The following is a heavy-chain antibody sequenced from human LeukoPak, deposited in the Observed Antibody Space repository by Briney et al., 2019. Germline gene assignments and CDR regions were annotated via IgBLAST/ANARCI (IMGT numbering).Heavy chain of an antibody. CDR1: GGSISSSSYY. CDR3: ARYYYDSSGYYFDY. D-gene: IGHD3-22*01. CDR2: ISHSGST. V-gene: IGHV4-39*07. Sequence: SETLSLTCTVSGGSISSSSYYWGWIRQPPGKGLEWIGYISHSGSTYDNPSLKSRVTISGDTSKNQFSLKLSSVTAADTAVYYCARYYYDSSGYYFDYWGQGTLVTVSS. J-gene: IGHJ4*02.